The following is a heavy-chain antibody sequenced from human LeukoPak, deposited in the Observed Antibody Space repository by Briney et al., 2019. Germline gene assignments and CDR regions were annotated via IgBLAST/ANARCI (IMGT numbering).Heavy chain of an antibody. J-gene: IGHJ4*02. CDR1: GFTFTTYW. D-gene: IGHD1-14*01. V-gene: IGHV3-7*05. Sequence: GGSLRLSCVGSGFTFTTYWMTWVRQAPGKGLEWVANIKQDGSEEHYVDSVKSRFLISRDNAKNSLYLQMNSLRAEDTAVYFCVRGGREGTGDFWGQGTLVSVSS. CDR3: VRGGREGTGDF. CDR2: IKQDGSEE.